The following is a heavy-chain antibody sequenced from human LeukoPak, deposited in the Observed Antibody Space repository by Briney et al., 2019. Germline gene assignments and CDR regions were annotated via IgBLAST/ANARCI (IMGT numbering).Heavy chain of an antibody. CDR3: ATGDSSGYYYSFDN. V-gene: IGHV4-59*01. CDR2: IYFSGSA. Sequence: SETLSLTCTVSGGSISSDDWCWIWHRPRTGQGRVGYIYFSGSANYNPSPTSRVTISVYTSKTKNSLNLSSVTAAHTAVYYCATGDSSGYYYSFDNWGQGTLVTVSS. D-gene: IGHD3-22*01. J-gene: IGHJ4*02. CDR1: GGSISSDD.